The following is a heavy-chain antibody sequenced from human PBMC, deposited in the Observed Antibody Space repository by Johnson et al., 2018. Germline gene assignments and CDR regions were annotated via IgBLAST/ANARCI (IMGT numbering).Heavy chain of an antibody. Sequence: VQLVQSGGGLVQPGRSLRLSCAASGFTFGDYTMQWVLQAPGKGLEWVPTISWNNVHIDYVDSVKGRFTISRANAKNSLYLQMNSLRAEDTALYYFTKGLSQDDTFHIWGQGTMVTVSS. V-gene: IGHV3-9*01. J-gene: IGHJ3*02. CDR1: GFTFGDYT. CDR3: TKGLSQDDTFHI. CDR2: ISWNNVHI.